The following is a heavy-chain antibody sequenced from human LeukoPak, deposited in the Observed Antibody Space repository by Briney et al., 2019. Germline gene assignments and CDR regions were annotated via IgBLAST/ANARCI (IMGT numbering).Heavy chain of an antibody. CDR1: GGSISSGGYY. Sequence: SETLSLTCTVSGGSISSGGYYWSWIRQHPGKGLEWIGYIYYSGSTYYNPSLKSRVTISVDTSKNQFSLKLSSVTAADTAVYYCARGFLSGDYGSYWFDPWGQGTLVTVSS. CDR2: IYYSGST. CDR3: ARGFLSGDYGSYWFDP. V-gene: IGHV4-31*03. J-gene: IGHJ5*02. D-gene: IGHD4-17*01.